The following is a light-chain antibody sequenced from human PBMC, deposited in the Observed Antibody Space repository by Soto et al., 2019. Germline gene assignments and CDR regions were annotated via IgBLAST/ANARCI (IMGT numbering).Light chain of an antibody. CDR3: QQYGSSPWT. J-gene: IGKJ1*01. Sequence: EIVLTQSPCTLSLSPGERATLSCSVSQSVSNNYLAWYQQKPGQAPRLLIYGASNRATGIPDRFSGSGSGTDFTLTISRLEPEDFAVYYCQQYGSSPWTFGQGTKVDI. CDR1: QSVSNNY. V-gene: IGKV3-20*01. CDR2: GAS.